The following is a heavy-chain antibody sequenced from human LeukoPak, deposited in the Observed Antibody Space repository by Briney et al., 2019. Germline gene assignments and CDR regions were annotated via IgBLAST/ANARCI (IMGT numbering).Heavy chain of an antibody. V-gene: IGHV1-18*01. Sequence: ASVKVSCKASGYTFTSYGISWVRQAPGQGLEWMGWISAYNGNTNYAQKLQGRVTMTTDTSTSTAYMELRSLRSDDTAVYYCARDPFPGLAARVPMDVWGKGTTVTVSP. CDR1: GYTFTSYG. CDR2: ISAYNGNT. CDR3: ARDPFPGLAARVPMDV. D-gene: IGHD6-6*01. J-gene: IGHJ6*04.